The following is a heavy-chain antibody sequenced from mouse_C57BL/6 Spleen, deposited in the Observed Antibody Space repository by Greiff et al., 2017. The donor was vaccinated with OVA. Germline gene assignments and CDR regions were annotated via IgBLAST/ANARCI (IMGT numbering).Heavy chain of an antibody. CDR1: GYTFTSYW. CDR2: IDPADSYT. J-gene: IGHJ2*01. Sequence: QVQLQQPGAELVKPGASVKLSCKASGYTFTSYWMQWVKQRPGQGLEWIGEIDPADSYTNYNQQFKGKATLTVDTSASTAYMQHSSLTSEDSTVSYCGRGYGSSFWGQGTTLTVSS. V-gene: IGHV1-50*01. CDR3: GRGYGSSF. D-gene: IGHD1-1*01.